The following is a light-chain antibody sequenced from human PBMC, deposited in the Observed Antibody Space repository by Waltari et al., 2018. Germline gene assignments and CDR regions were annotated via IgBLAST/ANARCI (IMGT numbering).Light chain of an antibody. J-gene: IGKJ1*01. CDR2: RAS. CDR3: QQYNNWPPVT. CDR1: QSVSSN. Sequence: EIVMTQSPATLSVSPGETATLSCWASQSVSSNLAWYQQKPGQAPRPLIHRASTRATGIPARFSGSGSGTEFTLTISSLQSEEFAVYYCQQYNNWPPVTFGQGTKVEIK. V-gene: IGKV3-15*01.